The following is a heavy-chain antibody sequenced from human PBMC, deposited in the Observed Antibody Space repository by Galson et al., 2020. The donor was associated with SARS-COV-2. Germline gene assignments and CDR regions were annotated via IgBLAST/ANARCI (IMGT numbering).Heavy chain of an antibody. J-gene: IGHJ3*02. CDR1: GGSFSAYY. V-gene: IGHV4-34*01. CDR2: INHSGST. Sequence: SETLSLTCPVHGGSFSAYYWTWIRQPPGKGLEWIGEINHSGSTNHHPSLKRRVTIAVDTSQNQFSLKLSSVTAADTAVYYCARLRFYDFWSGSVGAFDIGGQGTLVTVSS. CDR3: ARLRFYDFWSGSVGAFDI. D-gene: IGHD3-3*01.